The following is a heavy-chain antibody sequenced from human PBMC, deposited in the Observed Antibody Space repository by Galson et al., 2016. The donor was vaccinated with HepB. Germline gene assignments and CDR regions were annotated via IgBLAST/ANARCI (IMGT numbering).Heavy chain of an antibody. CDR1: GYIFRTYP. CDR3: AREAERWNYLDY. CDR2: ISSDGSNE. D-gene: IGHD5-24*01. Sequence: SLRLSCAASGYIFRTYPLHWFRQAPGQGLEWVAVISSDGSNEWYADSVKGRFTISRDNSQNTLSLQMSSLRPEDTAAYYCAREAERWNYLDYWGQGALVTVSS. J-gene: IGHJ4*02. V-gene: IGHV3-30*15.